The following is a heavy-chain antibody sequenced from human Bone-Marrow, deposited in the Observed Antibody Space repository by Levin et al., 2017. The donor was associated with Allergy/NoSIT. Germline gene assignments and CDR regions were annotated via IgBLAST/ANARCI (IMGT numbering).Heavy chain of an antibody. V-gene: IGHV4-31*03. CDR1: GGSISSGGYY. CDR3: ARERAAYCGGDCYSRPVDY. CDR2: IYYSGST. J-gene: IGHJ4*02. D-gene: IGHD2-21*02. Sequence: SETLSLTCTVSGGSISSGGYYWSWIRQHPGKGLEWIGYIYYSGSTYYNPSLKSRVTISVDTSKNQFSLKLSSVTAADTAVYYCARERAAYCGGDCYSRPVDYWGQGTLVTVSS.